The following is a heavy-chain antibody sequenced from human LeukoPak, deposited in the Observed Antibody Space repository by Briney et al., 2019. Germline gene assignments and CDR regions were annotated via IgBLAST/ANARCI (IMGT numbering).Heavy chain of an antibody. D-gene: IGHD3-22*01. V-gene: IGHV1-3*01. J-gene: IGHJ4*02. Sequence: GASVKVSCKASGYTFTSYAMHWVRQAPGQRLEWMGWINAGNGNTKYSQKFQGRVTITRDTSASTAYMGLNSLRSEDTAVYYCASLYDSSGYYFDYWGQGTLVTVSS. CDR3: ASLYDSSGYYFDY. CDR2: INAGNGNT. CDR1: GYTFTSYA.